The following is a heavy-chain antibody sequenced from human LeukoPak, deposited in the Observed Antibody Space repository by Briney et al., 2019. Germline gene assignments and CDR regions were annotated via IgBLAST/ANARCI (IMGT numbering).Heavy chain of an antibody. D-gene: IGHD6-19*01. CDR1: GFTFSSYA. J-gene: IGHJ4*02. CDR3: AKDDGVRAVAHFDY. V-gene: IGHV3-64*01. Sequence: GGSLRLSCAASGFTFSSYAMHWVRQAPGKGLEYVSAISSNGGSTYYANSVKGRFTISRDNSKNTLYLQMGSLRAEDTAVYYCAKDDGVRAVAHFDYWGQGTLVTVSS. CDR2: ISSNGGST.